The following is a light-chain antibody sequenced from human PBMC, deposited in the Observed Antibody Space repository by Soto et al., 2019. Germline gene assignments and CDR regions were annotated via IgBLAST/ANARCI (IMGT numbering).Light chain of an antibody. Sequence: ENVLTQAAGAVSLSPGERATLSWRASQSVRNNYLAWYQQNPGQAPRLLIYGASNRATGIPDRFGGSWSRTDFTLTISRLAPEDFAVYYCQQYGSPGTFGQGTKVDIK. J-gene: IGKJ1*01. CDR3: QQYGSPGT. V-gene: IGKV3-20*01. CDR1: QSVRNNY. CDR2: GAS.